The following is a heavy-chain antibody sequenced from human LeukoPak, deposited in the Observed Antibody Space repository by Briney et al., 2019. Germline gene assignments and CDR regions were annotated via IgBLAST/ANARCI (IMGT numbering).Heavy chain of an antibody. D-gene: IGHD3-3*01. V-gene: IGHV4-39*01. J-gene: IGHJ3*02. Sequence: SETLSLTCTVSGGSISSSSYYWGWIRQAPGKGLEWIGSIYYSGSTYYNPSLKSRVTISVDTSKNQFSLKLSSVTAADIAVYYCATLRFLEWLLVDAFDIWGQGTMVTVSS. CDR3: ATLRFLEWLLVDAFDI. CDR2: IYYSGST. CDR1: GGSISSSSYY.